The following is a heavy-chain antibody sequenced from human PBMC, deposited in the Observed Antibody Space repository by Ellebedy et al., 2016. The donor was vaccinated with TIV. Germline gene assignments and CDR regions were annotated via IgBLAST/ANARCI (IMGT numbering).Heavy chain of an antibody. CDR1: GGSISSYY. Sequence: SETLSLTXTVSGGSISSYYWSWIRQPPGKGLEWIGYIYYSGSTNYNPSLKSRVTISVDTSKNQFSLKLSSVTAADTAVYYCARGRYGAQAYYYYMDVWGKGTTVTVSS. CDR2: IYYSGST. D-gene: IGHD4-17*01. CDR3: ARGRYGAQAYYYYMDV. V-gene: IGHV4-59*13. J-gene: IGHJ6*03.